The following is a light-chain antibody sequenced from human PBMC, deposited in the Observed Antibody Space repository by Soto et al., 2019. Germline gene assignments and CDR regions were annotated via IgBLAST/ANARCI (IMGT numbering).Light chain of an antibody. V-gene: IGKV3-15*01. J-gene: IGKJ4*01. CDR1: QSVHSR. Sequence: EIVMTQSPAALSVSPGDAATLSCRASQSVHSRLAWYQQKPGQAPRLLIYGASTRATGTPPRFRGSGSGTEFTLTISSLQSDDFAVYYCQQYDDWLRLTFGGGTKVEIK. CDR2: GAS. CDR3: QQYDDWLRLT.